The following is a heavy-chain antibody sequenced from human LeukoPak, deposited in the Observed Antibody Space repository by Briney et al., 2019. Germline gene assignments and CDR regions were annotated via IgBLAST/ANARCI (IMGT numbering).Heavy chain of an antibody. D-gene: IGHD3-22*01. CDR1: GFTFSSYS. Sequence: GSLRLSCAASGFTFSSYSMNWVRQAPGKGLEWVSSISSSSSYIYYADSVKGRFTISRDNAKNSLYLQMNSLRAEDTAVYYCAREVHPAYHYYDSSGYYFDYWGQGTLVTVSS. CDR3: AREVHPAYHYYDSSGYYFDY. V-gene: IGHV3-21*01. J-gene: IGHJ4*02. CDR2: ISSSSSYI.